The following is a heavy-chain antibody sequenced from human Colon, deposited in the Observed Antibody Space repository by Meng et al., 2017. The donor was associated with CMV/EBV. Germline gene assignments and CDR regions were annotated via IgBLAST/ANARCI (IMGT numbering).Heavy chain of an antibody. D-gene: IGHD6-19*01. V-gene: IGHV3-23*03. Sequence: GGSLRLSCAASGFTFSSYTMNWVRQAPGKGLVWVSRINPDGSSTNYADSVKGRFTISRDNSKNTLYLQMNSLRAEDTAVYYCAKIRGPYSSGWYGDYWGQGTLVTVSS. CDR1: GFTFSSYT. CDR2: INPDGSST. CDR3: AKIRGPYSSGWYGDY. J-gene: IGHJ4*02.